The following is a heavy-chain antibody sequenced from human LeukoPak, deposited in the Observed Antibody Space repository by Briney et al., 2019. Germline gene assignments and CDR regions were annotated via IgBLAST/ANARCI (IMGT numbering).Heavy chain of an antibody. CDR3: TTGFEDY. Sequence: GGSLRLSCAASGFTFSNAWMSWVRQAPGKGLEWAGLIKSKTDGGTTDYAAPVKGRFTISRDDSKNTLYLQMNSLKTEDTAMYYCTTGFEDYWGQGTLVTVSS. D-gene: IGHD3-3*01. J-gene: IGHJ4*02. CDR2: IKSKTDGGTT. V-gene: IGHV3-15*01. CDR1: GFTFSNAW.